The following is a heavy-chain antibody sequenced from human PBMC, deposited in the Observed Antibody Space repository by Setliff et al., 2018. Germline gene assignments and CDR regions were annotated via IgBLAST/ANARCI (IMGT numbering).Heavy chain of an antibody. D-gene: IGHD1-1*01. CDR2: VHYGGRA. V-gene: IGHV4-59*11. J-gene: IGHJ6*03. CDR3: ARDRYSFGYGYQYMDV. Sequence: PSETLSLTCSVSGVSITDHYWSWIRQSPGKGLDWIGFVHYGGRANYNPSLKSRVVLSVDVSKSQLSLKLTSLTAADTAVYYCARDRYSFGYGYQYMDVWGGGTTGTAP. CDR1: GVSITDHY.